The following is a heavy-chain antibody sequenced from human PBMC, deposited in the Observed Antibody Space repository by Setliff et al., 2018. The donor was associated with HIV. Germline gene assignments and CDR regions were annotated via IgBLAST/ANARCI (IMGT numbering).Heavy chain of an antibody. CDR3: ARVGEYSYKD. CDR2: FDPEDGET. V-gene: IGHV1-24*01. CDR1: GYSLTDLS. Sequence: ASVMVSCKVSGYSLTDLSIHWVRQAPGKGLEWMGGFDPEDGETVYAQKFQGRVTMTEDTSTDTAYMELSSLRSEDTAVYYCARVGEYSYKDWGQGTLVTVSS. J-gene: IGHJ4*02. D-gene: IGHD5-18*01.